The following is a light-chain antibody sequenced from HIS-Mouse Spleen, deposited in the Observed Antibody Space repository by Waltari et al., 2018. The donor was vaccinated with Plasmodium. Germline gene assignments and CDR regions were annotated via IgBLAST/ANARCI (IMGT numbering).Light chain of an antibody. J-gene: IGKJ5*01. V-gene: IGKV3-15*01. CDR2: GAS. CDR3: QQYNNWPT. CDR1: QSVSSN. Sequence: EIVMTQSPATLSVSPGERATLSCRASQSVSSNLAWYQQKTGQAPRLLSYGASTRATGIPARFSGRWSGTEFTLTISSMQSEDFAVYCCQQYNNWPTFGQGTRLEIK.